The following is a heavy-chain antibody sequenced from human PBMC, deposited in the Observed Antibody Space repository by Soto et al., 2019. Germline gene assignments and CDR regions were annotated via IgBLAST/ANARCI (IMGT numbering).Heavy chain of an antibody. D-gene: IGHD1-26*01. CDR2: MGNDGITT. V-gene: IGHV3-30*02. J-gene: IGHJ3*02. Sequence: PWGSLRLSCAASGFTFITYGIHCVRHSPCKWLEWVAVMGNDGITTFYADSVKDRFTISRDNSKNTLFLQMNSLRADDTAVYYCAKEFQWELHAFDIWGQGTMVTVSS. CDR1: GFTFITYG. CDR3: AKEFQWELHAFDI.